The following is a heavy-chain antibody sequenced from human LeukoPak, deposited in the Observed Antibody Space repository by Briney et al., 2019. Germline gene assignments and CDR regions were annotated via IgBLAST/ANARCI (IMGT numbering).Heavy chain of an antibody. CDR3: ARQVASSSTYFSSGSYYSRIDY. J-gene: IGHJ4*02. V-gene: IGHV1-18*04. D-gene: IGHD3-10*01. Sequence: ASVKVSCKAPGYTFTSYGISWVRQAPGQGLEWMGWISAYNGNTNYAQKLQGRVTMTTDTSTSTAYMELRSLRSDDTAVYYCARQVASSSTYFSSGSYYSRIDYWGQGTLVTVSS. CDR1: GYTFTSYG. CDR2: ISAYNGNT.